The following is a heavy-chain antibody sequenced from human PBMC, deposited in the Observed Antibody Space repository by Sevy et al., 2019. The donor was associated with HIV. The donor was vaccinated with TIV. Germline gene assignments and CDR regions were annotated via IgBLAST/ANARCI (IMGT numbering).Heavy chain of an antibody. CDR3: ARGPRQDYYDSSGYYFLYYYYYGMDV. D-gene: IGHD3-22*01. CDR1: GYTFTSYD. V-gene: IGHV1-8*01. J-gene: IGHJ6*02. CDR2: MNPNSGNT. Sequence: ASVKVSCKASGYTFTSYDINWVRQATGQGLEWMGWMNPNSGNTGYAQKFQGRVTMTRNTSISTAYMELSSLRSEDTAVYYCARGPRQDYYDSSGYYFLYYYYYGMDVWGQGTTVTVSS.